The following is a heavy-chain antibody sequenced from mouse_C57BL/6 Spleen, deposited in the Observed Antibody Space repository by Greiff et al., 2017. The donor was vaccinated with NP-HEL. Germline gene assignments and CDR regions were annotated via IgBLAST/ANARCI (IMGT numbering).Heavy chain of an antibody. Sequence: EVQLQQSGPELVKPGASVKISCKASGYTFTDYYMNWVKQSHGKSLEWIGDINPNNGGTSYNQKFKGKATLTVDKSSSTAYMELRSLTSEDSAVYYCASGGALLNFDYWGQGTTLTVSS. D-gene: IGHD2-10*01. CDR2: INPNNGGT. J-gene: IGHJ2*01. V-gene: IGHV1-26*01. CDR1: GYTFTDYY. CDR3: ASGGALLNFDY.